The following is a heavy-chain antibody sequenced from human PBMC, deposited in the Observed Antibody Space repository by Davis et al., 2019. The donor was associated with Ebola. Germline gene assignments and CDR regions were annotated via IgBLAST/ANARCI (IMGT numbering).Heavy chain of an antibody. CDR3: ARTQDCSSTSCLSYYMDV. CDR1: GYTFTSYG. Sequence: ASVKVSCKASGYTFTSYGISWVRQAPGQGLEWMGWISAYNGNTNYAQKLQGRVTMTTDTSTSTAYMELRSLRSDDTAVYYCARTQDCSSTSCLSYYMDVWGKGTTVTVSS. CDR2: ISAYNGNT. D-gene: IGHD2-2*01. V-gene: IGHV1-18*04. J-gene: IGHJ6*03.